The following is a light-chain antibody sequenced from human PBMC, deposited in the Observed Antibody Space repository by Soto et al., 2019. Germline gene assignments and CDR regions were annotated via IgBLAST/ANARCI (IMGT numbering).Light chain of an antibody. Sequence: QSALTQPASVSGSPGHSITISCTGTSSDVGGYNYVSWYQQHPGKAPKLMIYDVSNRTSGVSNRFSGSKSGNTASLTIAGLHAEDGADYYCSSYTSSSTFVVVGGGTKLTVL. CDR3: SSYTSSSTFVV. CDR2: DVS. J-gene: IGLJ2*01. CDR1: SSDVGGYNY. V-gene: IGLV2-14*01.